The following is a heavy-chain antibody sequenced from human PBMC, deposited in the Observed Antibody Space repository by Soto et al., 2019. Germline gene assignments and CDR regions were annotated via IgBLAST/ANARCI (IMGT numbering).Heavy chain of an antibody. CDR2: LDYSGST. CDR1: GGSIRSYY. V-gene: IGHV4-59*12. Sequence: PSETLSLTCTVSGGSIRSYYWSWIRQPPGKGLEWIANLDYSGSTNYDPSLKSRVTISLDTSKNQVSLKLSSVTAADTAVYFCAREDDGGDSLDVWGQGTTVTVSS. CDR3: AREDDGGDSLDV. J-gene: IGHJ6*02. D-gene: IGHD2-21*02.